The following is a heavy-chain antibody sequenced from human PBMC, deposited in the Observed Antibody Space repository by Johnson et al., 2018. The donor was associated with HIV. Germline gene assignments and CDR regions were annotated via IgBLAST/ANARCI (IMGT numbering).Heavy chain of an antibody. CDR2: ISYDGSNK. CDR3: ASTSSGWFYAFDI. CDR1: GFTFSSYA. V-gene: IGHV3-30-3*01. J-gene: IGHJ3*02. D-gene: IGHD6-19*01. Sequence: QVQLVESGGGVVQPGRSLRLSCAASGFTFSSYAMHWVRQAPGKGLEWVAVISYDGSNKYYADSVKGRFTISRDNSKNTLYLQMNSRRAEDTAVYYCASTSSGWFYAFDIWGQGTMVTVSS.